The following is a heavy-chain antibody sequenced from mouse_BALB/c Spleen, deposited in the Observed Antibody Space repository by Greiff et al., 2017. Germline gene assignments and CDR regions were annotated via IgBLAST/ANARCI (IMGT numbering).Heavy chain of an antibody. CDR2: IAPANGNT. J-gene: IGHJ3*01. Sequence: VQLQQSGAELVKPGASVTLSCTASGFNIKDTYMPWVKQRPEQGLEWIGRIAPANGNTKYDPKFQGKATITADPSSNTAYLQLSSLTSEDTAVDYCAGSYYGYDLFAYWGQGTLVTVSA. CDR1: GFNIKDTY. V-gene: IGHV14-3*02. D-gene: IGHD2-9*01. CDR3: AGSYYGYDLFAY.